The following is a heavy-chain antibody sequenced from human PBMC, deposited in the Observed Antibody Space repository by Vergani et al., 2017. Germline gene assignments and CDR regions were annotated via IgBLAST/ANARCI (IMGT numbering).Heavy chain of an antibody. Sequence: QVQLVESGGGVVQPGGSLRLSCAASGFTFNSYGMHWVRQAPGKGLEWVASIRSDESRRYYGDSMEGPFTISRDNSKNTLYLQMKSLRPEDTAVYYCAKEGGEYCSGGTCYPEYCGQGTVVIVSS. CDR3: AKEGGEYCSGGTCYPEY. D-gene: IGHD2-15*01. V-gene: IGHV3-30*02. CDR1: GFTFNSYG. CDR2: IRSDESRR. J-gene: IGHJ4*02.